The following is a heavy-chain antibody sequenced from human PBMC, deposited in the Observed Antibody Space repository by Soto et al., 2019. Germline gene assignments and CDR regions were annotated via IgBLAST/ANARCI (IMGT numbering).Heavy chain of an antibody. J-gene: IGHJ4*02. Sequence: GASVKVSCKASGYTFTSYAMHWVRQAPGQRLEWMGWINAGNGNTKYSQKFQGRVTITRDTSASTAYMELSSLRSEDTAVYYCARLSAVGSSWEYYFDYWGQGTLVTVSS. CDR2: INAGNGNT. CDR3: ARLSAVGSSWEYYFDY. V-gene: IGHV1-3*01. D-gene: IGHD6-13*01. CDR1: GYTFTSYA.